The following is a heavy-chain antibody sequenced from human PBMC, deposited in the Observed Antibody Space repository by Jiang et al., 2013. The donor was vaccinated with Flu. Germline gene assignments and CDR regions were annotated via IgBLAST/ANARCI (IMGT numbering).Heavy chain of an antibody. V-gene: IGHV6-1*01. D-gene: IGHD3-22*01. J-gene: IGHJ4*02. Sequence: GRTYYRSKWYNDYAVSVKSRITINPDTSKNQFSLQLNSVTPEDTAVYYCARDLVPGMIVIPSGYFDYWGQGTLVTVSS. CDR3: ARDLVPGMIVIPSGYFDY. CDR2: TYYRSKWYN.